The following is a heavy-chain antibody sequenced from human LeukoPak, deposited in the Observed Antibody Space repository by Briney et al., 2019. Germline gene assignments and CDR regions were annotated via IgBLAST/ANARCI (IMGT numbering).Heavy chain of an antibody. D-gene: IGHD2-2*01. J-gene: IGHJ4*02. V-gene: IGHV1-2*02. CDR1: GYTFTGYY. Sequence: ASVKVSCKASGYTFTGYYMHWVRQAPGQGLEWMGWINPNSGGTNYAQKLQGRVTMTRDTSISTAYMELSRLRSDDTAVYYCARCGGLLRGSSTSCYLFGYWGQGTLVTVSS. CDR3: ARCGGLLRGSSTSCYLFGY. CDR2: INPNSGGT.